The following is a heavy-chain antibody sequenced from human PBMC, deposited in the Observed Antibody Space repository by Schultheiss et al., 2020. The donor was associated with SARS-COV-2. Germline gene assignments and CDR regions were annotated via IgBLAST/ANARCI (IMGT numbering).Heavy chain of an antibody. Sequence: GSLRLSCAASGFTFSSYAMSWVRQPPGKGLEWIGEINHSGSTNYNPSLKSRVTISVDTSKNQFSLKLSSVTAADTAVYYCAREPRTHSSGWYEHWGQGTLVTVAS. CDR3: AREPRTHSSGWYEH. D-gene: IGHD6-19*01. CDR2: INHSGST. CDR1: GFTFSSYA. V-gene: IGHV4-34*01. J-gene: IGHJ1*01.